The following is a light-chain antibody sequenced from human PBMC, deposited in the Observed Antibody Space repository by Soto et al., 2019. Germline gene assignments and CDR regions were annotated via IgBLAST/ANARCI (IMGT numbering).Light chain of an antibody. CDR2: DAY. J-gene: IGKJ2*01. V-gene: IGKV1-39*01. CDR1: QTISTY. Sequence: DIQMTQSPSSLSASVGDRVTITCRASQTISTYLNWYQQKPGKAPRLLIYDAYSLLSGVPSRFSGSGSGTDFTLTIGSLQPEDFSTYYCQQSDSTPYTFGQGTKVEI. CDR3: QQSDSTPYT.